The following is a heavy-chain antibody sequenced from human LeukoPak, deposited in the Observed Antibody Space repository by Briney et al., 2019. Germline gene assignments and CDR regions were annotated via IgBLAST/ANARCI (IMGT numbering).Heavy chain of an antibody. V-gene: IGHV1-18*01. CDR2: ISSYYGNT. J-gene: IGHJ4*02. CDR3: ARDRIQLWLARNFDY. Sequence: ASVKVSCKASGYTFTDYGISWVRQAPGQGLEWMGWISSYYGNTNYAQKLQGRVTMTTDTSTNTAYTELRSLRSDDTAVYYCARDRIQLWLARNFDYWGQGTLVTVSS. D-gene: IGHD5-18*01. CDR1: GYTFTDYG.